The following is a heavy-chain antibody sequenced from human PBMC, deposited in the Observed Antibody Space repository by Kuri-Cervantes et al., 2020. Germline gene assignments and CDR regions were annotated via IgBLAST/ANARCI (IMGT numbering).Heavy chain of an antibody. CDR1: GFTFSNAW. CDR3: AKGDTAMAFLVDY. Sequence: GESLKISCAASGFTFSNAWMSWVRQAPGKGLEWVGRIKSKTDGGTTDYAAPMKGRFTISRDDSKNTLYLQMNSLRAEDTAVYYCAKGDTAMAFLVDYWGQGTLVTVSS. V-gene: IGHV3-15*01. CDR2: IKSKTDGGTT. J-gene: IGHJ4*02. D-gene: IGHD5-18*01.